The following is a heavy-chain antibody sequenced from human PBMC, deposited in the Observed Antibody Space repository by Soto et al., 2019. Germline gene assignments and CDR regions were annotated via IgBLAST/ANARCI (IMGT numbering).Heavy chain of an antibody. V-gene: IGHV3-21*06. CDR3: ARESEDLTSNFDY. CDR1: GFTFTRYS. CDR2: ISSTTNYI. Sequence: EVQLVESGGGLVKPGGSLKLSCAASGFTFTRYSMNWVRQAPGKVLEWVSSISSTTNYIYYGDSMKGRFTISRYNAKNSLYLEMNSLRAEDTAVYYCARESEDLTSNFDYWGQGTLVTVSS. J-gene: IGHJ4*02.